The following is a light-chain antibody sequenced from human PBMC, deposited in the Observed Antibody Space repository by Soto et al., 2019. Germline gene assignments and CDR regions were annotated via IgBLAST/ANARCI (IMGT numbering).Light chain of an antibody. J-gene: IGLJ1*01. Sequence: QLVLTQPPSASGTPGQKVTISCSGSSSNIGSNYVFWYQQLPGTTPKLLIYTNNLRPSGVPDRFSGSKSGTSASLAISGLRSEDEADYYCAAWDDSLRGYVFGTGTKVTVL. CDR3: AAWDDSLRGYV. CDR2: TNN. CDR1: SSNIGSNY. V-gene: IGLV1-47*02.